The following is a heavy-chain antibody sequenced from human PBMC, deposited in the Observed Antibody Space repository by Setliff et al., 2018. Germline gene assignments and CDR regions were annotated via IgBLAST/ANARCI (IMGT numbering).Heavy chain of an antibody. CDR1: GGSIISHY. CDR2: IYYSGTT. V-gene: IGHV4-59*11. CDR3: AKGGTYRYFDY. J-gene: IGHJ4*02. Sequence: PSETLSLTCTVSGGSIISHYWNWIRQTPGKGLEWIGYIYYSGTTNYNPSLKSRVTISVDKSKNQFSLSLRSVTAADTAVYYCAKGGTYRYFDYWGQGTLVTVSS.